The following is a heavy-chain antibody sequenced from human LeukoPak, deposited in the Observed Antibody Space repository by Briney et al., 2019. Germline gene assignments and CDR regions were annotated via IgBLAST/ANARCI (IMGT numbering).Heavy chain of an antibody. V-gene: IGHV3-7*01. CDR2: IKQDGSDK. CDR1: GFTFSSYW. J-gene: IGHJ5*02. CDR3: ARAVAENWFDP. D-gene: IGHD6-19*01. Sequence: GGSLRLSCAASGFTFSSYWMSWVRQAPGKGLEWVANIKQDGSDKYYVDSVKGRFTISRDNAKNSVYLQMNSLRAGDTALYYCARAVAENWFDPWGQGTLVTVSS.